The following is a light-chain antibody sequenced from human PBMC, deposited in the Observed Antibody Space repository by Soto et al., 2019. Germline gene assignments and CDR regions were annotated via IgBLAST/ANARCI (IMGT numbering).Light chain of an antibody. CDR3: QQYGSSPST. J-gene: IGKJ2*01. V-gene: IGKV3-20*01. CDR1: QSVSSSY. CDR2: GAS. Sequence: EIVLTQSPGTLSLSPGERATLSCRAIQSVSSSYLAWYQQKPGQAPRLLIYGASSRATGIPDRFSGSGSGTDFTLTISRLEPEDFAVYYCQQYGSSPSTFGQGTKLEIQ.